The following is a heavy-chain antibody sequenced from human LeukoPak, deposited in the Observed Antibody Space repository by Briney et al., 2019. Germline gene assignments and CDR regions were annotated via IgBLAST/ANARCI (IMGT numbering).Heavy chain of an antibody. CDR2: ISWNSGST. J-gene: IGHJ4*02. D-gene: IGHD3-22*01. CDR1: GFTFDDYA. V-gene: IGHV3-9*01. CDR3: ARDKEDSSGFPLGY. Sequence: SLRLSCAASGFTFDDYAMHWVRQAPGKGLEWVSGISWNSGSTSYADSVKGRFTISRDNAKNTLYLQMNSLRAEDTAVYYCARDKEDSSGFPLGYWGQGTLVTVSS.